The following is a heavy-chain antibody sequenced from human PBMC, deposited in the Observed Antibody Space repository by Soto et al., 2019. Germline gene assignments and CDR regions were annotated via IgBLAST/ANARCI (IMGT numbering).Heavy chain of an antibody. CDR1: GFTFSSYW. D-gene: IGHD1-26*01. J-gene: IGHJ3*02. CDR3: ARDLGVSGSYYGDAFDI. CDR2: IKQDGSEK. V-gene: IGHV3-7*05. Sequence: GGSLRLSCAASGFTFSSYWMSWVRQAPGKGLEWVANIKQDGSEKYYVDSVKGRFTISRDNAKNSLYLQMNSLRAEDTAVYYCARDLGVSGSYYGDAFDIWGQGTMVTVSS.